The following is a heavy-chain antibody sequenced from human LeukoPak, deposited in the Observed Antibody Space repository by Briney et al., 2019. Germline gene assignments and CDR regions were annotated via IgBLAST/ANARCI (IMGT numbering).Heavy chain of an antibody. V-gene: IGHV3-48*01. Sequence: HSGGSLRLSCAASGFTLITNSMNWVRQAPGKGLEWVSYISSSSSTIYYADSVKGRFTISRDNSKNTLYLQMNSLRAEDTAVYYCAKDKANRPKYYFDYWGQGTLVTVSS. J-gene: IGHJ4*02. CDR2: ISSSSSTI. CDR1: GFTLITNS. D-gene: IGHD1-14*01. CDR3: AKDKANRPKYYFDY.